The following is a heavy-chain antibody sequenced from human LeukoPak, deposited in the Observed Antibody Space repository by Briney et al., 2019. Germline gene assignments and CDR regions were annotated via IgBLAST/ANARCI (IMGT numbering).Heavy chain of an antibody. D-gene: IGHD3-16*01. V-gene: IGHV3-74*01. CDR3: TRGGVDY. Sequence: GGSLRLSCAASGFTFSSYWMHWVRQAPGKGLVWVSRINTDGSTTSYADSVKGRFIISRDNAKNTLSLQMNSLTAEDTAVYYSTRGGVDYWGQGALVTVSS. CDR2: INTDGSTT. CDR1: GFTFSSYW. J-gene: IGHJ4*02.